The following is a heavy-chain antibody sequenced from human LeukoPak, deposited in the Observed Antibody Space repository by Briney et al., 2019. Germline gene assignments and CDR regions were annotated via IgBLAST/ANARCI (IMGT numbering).Heavy chain of an antibody. J-gene: IGHJ4*02. CDR2: IKSKTDGGTT. CDR1: GFTFSNAW. CDR3: ARRGRDGYNLD. D-gene: IGHD5-24*01. Sequence: GGSLRLSCAASGFTFSNAWMSWVRQAPGKGLEWVGRIKSKTDGGTTDYAAPVKGRFTISRDDSKNTLYLQMNSLKTEDTAVYYCARRGRDGYNLDWGQGTLVTVSS. V-gene: IGHV3-15*01.